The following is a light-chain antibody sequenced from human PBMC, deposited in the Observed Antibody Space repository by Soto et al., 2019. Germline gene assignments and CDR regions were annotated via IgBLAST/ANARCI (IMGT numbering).Light chain of an antibody. Sequence: EVVLTQSPGTLSLSPGERATLSCRASQSVSSSYLAWYQQKPGQAPRLLIYGASSRATDIPDRFSGSGSGTDFILTISRLEPEDFAVYYCQQYGNSPLTFGGGTKVEIK. CDR3: QQYGNSPLT. CDR2: GAS. CDR1: QSVSSSY. J-gene: IGKJ4*01. V-gene: IGKV3-20*01.